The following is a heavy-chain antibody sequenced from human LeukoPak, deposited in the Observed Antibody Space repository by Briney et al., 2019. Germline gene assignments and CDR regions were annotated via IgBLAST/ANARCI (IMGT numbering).Heavy chain of an antibody. D-gene: IGHD4-17*01. CDR1: GGTFSIYA. CDR3: AREPWGYGDYQSYFDY. J-gene: IGHJ4*02. V-gene: IGHV1-69*01. CDR2: IIPIFGTA. Sequence: ASVKVSCKASGGTFSIYAISWVRQAPGQGLEWMGGIIPIFGTANYAQKFQGRVTITADESTSTAYMELSSLRSEDTAVYYCAREPWGYGDYQSYFDYWGQGTLVTVSS.